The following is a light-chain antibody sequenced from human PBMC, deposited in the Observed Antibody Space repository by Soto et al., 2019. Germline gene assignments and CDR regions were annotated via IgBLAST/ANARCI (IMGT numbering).Light chain of an antibody. Sequence: SPGTLSLSPGERATLSCRASQSVSNNYLAWYQQKPGQAPGLLIYGASNRATGIPDRFSGSGPGTDFTLTISRLEPEDFAVYYCQQYGSSGTFGQGTKVDIK. CDR2: GAS. CDR1: QSVSNNY. J-gene: IGKJ1*01. V-gene: IGKV3-20*01. CDR3: QQYGSSGT.